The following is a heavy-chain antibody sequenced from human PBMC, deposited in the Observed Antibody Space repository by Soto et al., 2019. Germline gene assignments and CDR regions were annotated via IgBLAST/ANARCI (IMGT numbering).Heavy chain of an antibody. CDR3: ARDRGRSYYDFWSGTLNWFDP. V-gene: IGHV4-31*03. Sequence: SETLSLTCTVSGGSISSGGYYWSWIRQHPGKGLEWIGYIYYSGSTHYNPSLKSRVTISVDTSKNQFSLKLSSVTAADTAVYYYARDRGRSYYDFWSGTLNWFDPWGQGTLVTVSS. CDR2: IYYSGST. CDR1: GGSISSGGYY. J-gene: IGHJ5*02. D-gene: IGHD3-3*01.